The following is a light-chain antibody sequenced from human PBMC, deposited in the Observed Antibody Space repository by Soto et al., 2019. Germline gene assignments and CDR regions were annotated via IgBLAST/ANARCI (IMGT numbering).Light chain of an antibody. CDR1: SSDIGAYDY. V-gene: IGLV2-14*01. CDR2: EVN. Sequence: QSVLTLPASLSGSPGQSITISCTGTSSDIGAYDYVSWFQQHPGKAPKLMISEVNNRPSGVSNRFSGSKSGNTAYLTISGLPVEDEAEYFCSSFTTTRTHVFGTWTTVTVL. J-gene: IGLJ1*01. CDR3: SSFTTTRTHV.